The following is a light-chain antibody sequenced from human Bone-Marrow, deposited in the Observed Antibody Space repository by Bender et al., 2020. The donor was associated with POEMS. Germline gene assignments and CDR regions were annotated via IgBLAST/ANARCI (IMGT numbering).Light chain of an antibody. CDR2: AVS. CDR3: SSYTSSSTWV. CDR1: SSDVGGYNY. Sequence: QSALTQPASVSGSPGQSITVSCTGTSSDVGGYNYVSWYRQHPGKAPKLMIFAVSNRPSGVSNRFSGSKSGNTASLTISAIQAEDEADYYCSSYTSSSTWVFGGGTKLSVL. J-gene: IGLJ3*02. V-gene: IGLV2-14*03.